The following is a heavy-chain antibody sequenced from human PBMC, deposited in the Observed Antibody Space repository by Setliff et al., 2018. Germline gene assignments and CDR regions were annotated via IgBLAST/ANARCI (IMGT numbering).Heavy chain of an antibody. CDR2: IGHTGSI. J-gene: IGHJ4*02. CDR1: GYSISSGYI. V-gene: IGHV4-38-2*02. D-gene: IGHD2-21*02. Sequence: SETLSLTCTVSGYSISSGYIWGWIRQPPGKGLEWVGNIGHTGSINYNPSLKSRLTISRDTSKNQVSLKLNPVTATDTAVYYCTRDLGHGGDSDYWGQGILVTVSS. CDR3: TRDLGHGGDSDY.